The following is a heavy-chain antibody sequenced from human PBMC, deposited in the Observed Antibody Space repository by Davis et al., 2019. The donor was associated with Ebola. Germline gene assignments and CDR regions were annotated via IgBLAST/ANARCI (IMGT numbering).Heavy chain of an antibody. V-gene: IGHV4-59*01. Sequence: SETLSLTCTVSGGSISPYYWAWIRQPPGQGLELIGYIHYTGITNYHPSLMSRVSISLDASKSQLSLHMASVTAADTAVYYCARATRHCSPGCYFDSWGLGSLVTVSS. CDR1: GGSISPYY. CDR3: ARATRHCSPGCYFDS. CDR2: IHYTGIT. J-gene: IGHJ4*02. D-gene: IGHD2-21*02.